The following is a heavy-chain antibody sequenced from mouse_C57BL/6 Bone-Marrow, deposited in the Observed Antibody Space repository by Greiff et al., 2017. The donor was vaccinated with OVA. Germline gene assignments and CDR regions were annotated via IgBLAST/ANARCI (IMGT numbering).Heavy chain of an antibody. D-gene: IGHD1-1*01. CDR3: ALRCYWYFDV. CDR1: GFHIKNTY. V-gene: IGHV14-3*01. Sequence: VQLQQSVAELVRPGASVKLSCTASGFHIKNTYMHWVKQRPEQGLEWIGRIDPANGNTKYAPKFQGKATITADTSSNTAYLQLSSLTSEDTAIYYCALRCYWYFDVWGTGTTVTVSS. CDR2: IDPANGNT. J-gene: IGHJ1*03.